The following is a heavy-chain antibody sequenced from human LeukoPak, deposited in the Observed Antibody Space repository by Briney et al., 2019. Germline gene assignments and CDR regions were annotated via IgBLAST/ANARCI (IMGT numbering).Heavy chain of an antibody. V-gene: IGHV3-7*01. J-gene: IGHJ4*02. Sequence: GGSLRLSCETSGFFFSNYWMTWVRQAPGEGLGWVATLNEDGSQTYYADSVRGRGTISRDTTTNSVCLPMYSLRDEKTALYYCTITHDFWGLRPMVTVPS. CDR2: LNEDGSQT. CDR3: TITHDF. CDR1: GFFFSNYW.